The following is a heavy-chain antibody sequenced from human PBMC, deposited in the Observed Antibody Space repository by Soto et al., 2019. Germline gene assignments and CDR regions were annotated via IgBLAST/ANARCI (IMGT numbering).Heavy chain of an antibody. V-gene: IGHV1-18*01. CDR3: AREHYDILTGYYFRGAEYFQH. CDR1: GYTFTSYG. Sequence: QVQLVQSGAEVTKPGASVKVSCKASGYTFTSYGISWVRQAPGQGLEWMGWISAYNGNTNYAQKLQGRVTMTTDTSTSTAYMELRSLRSDDTAVYYCAREHYDILTGYYFRGAEYFQHWGPGTLVTVSS. J-gene: IGHJ1*01. CDR2: ISAYNGNT. D-gene: IGHD3-9*01.